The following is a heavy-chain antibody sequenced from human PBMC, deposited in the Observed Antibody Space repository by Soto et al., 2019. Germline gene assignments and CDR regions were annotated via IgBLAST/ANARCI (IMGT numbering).Heavy chain of an antibody. CDR2: ISSSSSYI. CDR3: ARDPLILTGYRYPHNWFDI. D-gene: IGHD3-9*01. J-gene: IGHJ5*02. Sequence: PGGSLRLSCAASGFTFSSYSMNWVRQAPGKGLEWVSSISSSSSYIYYADSVKGRFTISRDNAKNSLYLQMNSLRAEDTAVYYCARDPLILTGYRYPHNWFDIWGTGTLVTVSS. V-gene: IGHV3-21*01. CDR1: GFTFSSYS.